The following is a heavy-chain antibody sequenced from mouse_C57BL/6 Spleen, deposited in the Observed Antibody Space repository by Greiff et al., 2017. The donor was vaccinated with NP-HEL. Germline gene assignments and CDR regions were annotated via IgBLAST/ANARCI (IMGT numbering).Heavy chain of an antibody. CDR3: ARALFYYFAMDY. CDR2: ISYSGST. J-gene: IGHJ4*01. D-gene: IGHD2-1*01. V-gene: IGHV3-1*01. Sequence: EVQLQQSGPGMVKPSQSLSLTCTVTGYSITSGYDWHWIRHFPGNKLEWMGYISYSGSTNYNPSLKSRISITHDTSKNHFFLKLNSVTTEDTATYYCARALFYYFAMDYWGQGTSVTVSS. CDR1: GYSITSGYD.